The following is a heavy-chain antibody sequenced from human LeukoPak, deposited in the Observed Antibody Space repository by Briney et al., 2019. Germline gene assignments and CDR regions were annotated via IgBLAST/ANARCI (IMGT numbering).Heavy chain of an antibody. CDR2: MNPNSGNT. CDR1: GYTFTSYD. Sequence: ASVKVSCKASGYTFTSYDINWVRQATGQGLEWMGWMNPNSGNTGYAQKFQGRVTITRNTSISTAYMELSSLRSEDTAVYYCARGKQLRPGAWFDPWGQGTLVTVSS. V-gene: IGHV1-8*03. CDR3: ARGKQLRPGAWFDP. D-gene: IGHD6-6*01. J-gene: IGHJ5*02.